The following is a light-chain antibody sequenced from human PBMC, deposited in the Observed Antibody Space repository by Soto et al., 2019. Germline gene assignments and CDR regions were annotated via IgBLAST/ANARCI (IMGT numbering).Light chain of an antibody. Sequence: QSVLTQSSSASASLGYWVKLTCTLSSGNKNNIIAWHQQQPGKAPRFLMNLKSSGRNNQGSGVPDRFLGYSSGADRYLTISILHSEEAADYYSESWDSNTHVVFGGGTKVTVL. J-gene: IGLJ2*01. CDR3: ESWDSNTHVV. CDR1: SGNKNNI. V-gene: IGLV4-60*03. CDR2: LKSSGRN.